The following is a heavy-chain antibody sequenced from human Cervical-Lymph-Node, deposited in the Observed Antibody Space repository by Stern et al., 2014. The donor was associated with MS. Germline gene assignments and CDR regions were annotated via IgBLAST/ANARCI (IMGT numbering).Heavy chain of an antibody. V-gene: IGHV3-33*01. D-gene: IGHD1-26*01. CDR1: GFTFSSYG. Sequence: VQLVESGGGVVQPGRSLRLSCAASGFTFSSYGMHWVRQAPGTGLEWVAVIWYDGSNKYYAVSVKGRFTISRDNSNNTLYLQMNSLRAEDTAVYYCARDCKLRYYYYGMDVWGQGTTVTVSS. CDR3: ARDCKLRYYYYGMDV. CDR2: IWYDGSNK. J-gene: IGHJ6*02.